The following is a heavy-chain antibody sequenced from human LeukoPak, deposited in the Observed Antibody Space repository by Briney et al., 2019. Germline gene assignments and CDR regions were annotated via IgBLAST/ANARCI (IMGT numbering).Heavy chain of an antibody. CDR3: ASGNGTYYSFYGMDV. CDR2: IYYSGST. Sequence: SETLSLTCTVSGGSISSSSYYWGWIRQPPGKGLEWIGSIYYSGSTYYNPSLKSRVTISVDTSKNQFSLKLSSVTAADTAVYYCASGNGTYYSFYGMDVWGQGTTVTVSS. CDR1: GGSISSSSYY. V-gene: IGHV4-39*01. J-gene: IGHJ6*02. D-gene: IGHD1-14*01.